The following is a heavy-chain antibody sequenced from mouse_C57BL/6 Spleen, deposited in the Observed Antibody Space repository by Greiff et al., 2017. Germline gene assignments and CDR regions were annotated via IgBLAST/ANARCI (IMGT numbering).Heavy chain of an antibody. CDR1: GYTFTSYW. Sequence: VQLQQPGAELVRPGSSVKLSCKASGYTFTSYWMHWVKQRPIQGLEWIGNIDPSDSETHYNQKFKDKATLTVDKSSSTAYMQLSSLTSEDSAVYYCARSRNSNYWFAYWGQGTLVTVSA. CDR3: ARSRNSNYWFAY. J-gene: IGHJ3*01. CDR2: IDPSDSET. D-gene: IGHD2-5*01. V-gene: IGHV1-52*01.